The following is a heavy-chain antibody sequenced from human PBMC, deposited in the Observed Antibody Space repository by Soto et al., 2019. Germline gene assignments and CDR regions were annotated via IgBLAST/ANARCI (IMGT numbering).Heavy chain of an antibody. CDR1: GFTFSSYS. V-gene: IGHV3-21*01. J-gene: IGHJ4*02. CDR3: ASLEQARLDY. Sequence: EVQLVESGGGLVKPGGSLRLSCAASGFTFSSYSMNWVRQAPGKGLEWVSSISSSSSYIYYADSVKGRFTISRDNAKNSLYLRMNSLRAEDTAVYYCASLEQARLDYWGQGTLVTVSS. CDR2: ISSSSSYI. D-gene: IGHD3-3*01.